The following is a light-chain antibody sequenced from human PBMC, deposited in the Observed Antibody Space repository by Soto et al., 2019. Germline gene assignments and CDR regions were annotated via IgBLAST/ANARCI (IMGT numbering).Light chain of an antibody. CDR1: DVGGYNY. V-gene: IGLV2-11*01. CDR3: CSYAGSYTYV. CDR2: DVN. Sequence: QSLLPQPRSVSGSPGQSVTISCSDVGGYNYVSWYQQHPGKAPKLIIYDVNKRPSGVPDRFSGSQSGNTASLTISGLQAEDEADYHCCSYAGSYTYVFGTGTQLTVL. J-gene: IGLJ1*01.